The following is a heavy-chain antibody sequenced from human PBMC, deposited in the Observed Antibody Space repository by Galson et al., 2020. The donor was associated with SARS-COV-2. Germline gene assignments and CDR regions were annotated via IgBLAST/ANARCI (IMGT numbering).Heavy chain of an antibody. D-gene: IGHD3-10*01. CDR2: TYYRSKWYN. J-gene: IGHJ6*02. V-gene: IGHV6-1*01. CDR3: AREGGNGSGGTDYYYYGMDV. CDR1: GDSVSSNSAA. Sequence: SQTLSLTCAISGDSVSSNSAAWNWIRQSPSRGLEWLGRTYYRSKWYNDYAVSVKSRITINPDTSKNQFSLQLNSVTPEDTAVYYCAREGGNGSGGTDYYYYGMDVWGQGTTVTVSS.